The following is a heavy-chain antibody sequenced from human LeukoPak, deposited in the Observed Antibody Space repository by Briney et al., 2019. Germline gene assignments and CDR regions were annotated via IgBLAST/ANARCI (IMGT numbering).Heavy chain of an antibody. D-gene: IGHD1-26*01. CDR1: GFSFDDYA. J-gene: IGHJ4*02. V-gene: IGHV3-9*01. CDR2: ISWNSDTI. Sequence: GGSLRLSCAASGFSFDDYAMHWARQAPGKGLEWVPGISWNSDTIGYADSVKGRFTISRDNAKNSLYLQMNSLRAEDTALYYCAKDISGTYLAALDYWGQGTLVTVSS. CDR3: AKDISGTYLAALDY.